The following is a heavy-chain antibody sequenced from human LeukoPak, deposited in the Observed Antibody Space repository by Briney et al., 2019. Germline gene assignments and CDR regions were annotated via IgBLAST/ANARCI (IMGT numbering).Heavy chain of an antibody. V-gene: IGHV4-34*08. Sequence: GSLRLSCAASGFTFSSYWMSWVRQPPGKGLEWVGEINHSGSTNYNPSLRSRVTISVDTSKNQFSLKLSSVTAADTAVYYCATHGTSGYDYHDYWGQGTLVTVSS. D-gene: IGHD5-12*01. CDR1: GFTFSSYW. CDR3: ATHGTSGYDYHDY. CDR2: INHSGST. J-gene: IGHJ4*02.